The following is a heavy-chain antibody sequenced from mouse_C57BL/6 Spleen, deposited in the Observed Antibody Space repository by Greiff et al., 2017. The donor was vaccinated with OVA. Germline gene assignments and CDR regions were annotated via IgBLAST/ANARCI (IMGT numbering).Heavy chain of an antibody. D-gene: IGHD3-2*02. J-gene: IGHJ4*01. V-gene: IGHV1-15*01. CDR3: TRRLGRYAMDY. CDR2: IDPETGGT. Sequence: QVHVKQSGAELVRPGASVTLSCKASGYTFTDYEMHWVKQTPVHGLEWIGAIDPETGGTAYNQKFKGKAILTADKSSSTAYMELRSLTSEDSAVYYCTRRLGRYAMDYWGQGTSVTVSS. CDR1: GYTFTDYE.